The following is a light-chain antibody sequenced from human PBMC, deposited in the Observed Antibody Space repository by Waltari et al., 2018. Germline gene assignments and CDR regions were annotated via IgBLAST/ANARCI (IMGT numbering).Light chain of an antibody. V-gene: IGLV2-14*03. CDR2: DVC. J-gene: IGLJ2*01. Sequence: QSALTQPASVSGSPGQSITISCTGTSSDVGGYNYVSWYQQHPGKAPKLMIYDVCNRPSGVSHRFPGPTSGNTASLTISGLQAEDEADYYCTSYTSSSTVIFGGGTKLTVL. CDR3: TSYTSSSTVI. CDR1: SSDVGGYNY.